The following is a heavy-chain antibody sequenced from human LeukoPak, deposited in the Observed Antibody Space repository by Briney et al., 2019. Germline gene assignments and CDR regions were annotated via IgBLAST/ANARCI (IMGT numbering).Heavy chain of an antibody. CDR2: IYYSGST. D-gene: IGHD3-22*01. CDR3: ASTFYDSSGYYLDH. V-gene: IGHV4-39*01. CDR1: GGSISSSNYY. J-gene: IGHJ4*02. Sequence: SETLSLTCTVSGGSISSSNYYWGWIRQPPGKGLEWIGSIYYSGSTYYNPSLKSRVTISVDTSKNQFSLKLSSVTAADTAVYYCASTFYDSSGYYLDHWGQGTLVTVSS.